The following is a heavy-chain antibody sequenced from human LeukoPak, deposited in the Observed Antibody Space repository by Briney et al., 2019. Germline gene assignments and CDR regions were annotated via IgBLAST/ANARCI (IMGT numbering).Heavy chain of an antibody. CDR1: GFTVSSNY. V-gene: IGHV3-48*04. J-gene: IGHJ3*02. D-gene: IGHD3-22*01. CDR2: TSSSSSTI. CDR3: AKALGMQKYYYDSSGQSDAFDI. Sequence: PGGSLRLSCAASGFTVSSNYMSWVRQAPGKGLEWVSYTSSSSSTIYYADSVKSRFTISRDNAKNSLYLQMNSLRAEDTAVYYCAKALGMQKYYYDSSGQSDAFDIWGQGTMVTVSS.